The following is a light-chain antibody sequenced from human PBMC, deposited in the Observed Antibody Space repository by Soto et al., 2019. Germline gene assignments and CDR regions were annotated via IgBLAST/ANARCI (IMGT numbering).Light chain of an antibody. V-gene: IGLV1-40*01. CDR2: GNN. J-gene: IGLJ2*01. CDR1: SSNIGAGYD. Sequence: QSVLTQPPSVSGAPGQTITISCTGSSSNIGAGYDVHWYQQLPGRAPKLLIYGNNNRPSGVPDRFSGSKSGTSVSLAITGLRGEDEDDYHCQSYASSLTNAVLGGGTKLTVL. CDR3: QSYASSLTNAV.